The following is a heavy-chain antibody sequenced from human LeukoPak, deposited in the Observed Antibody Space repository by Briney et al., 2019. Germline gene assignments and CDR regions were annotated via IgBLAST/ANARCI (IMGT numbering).Heavy chain of an antibody. D-gene: IGHD5-18*01. CDR2: IIPIFGTA. CDR1: GGTFGSYV. Sequence: SVKVSCKASGGTFGSYVISWVRQAPGQGLEWMGGIIPIFGTAHYAQKFHGRLTITADESTSTVYMEMSSLRSEDTAMYYCAKEGYTALVTGYFDLWGRGTLVTVSA. CDR3: AKEGYTALVTGYFDL. J-gene: IGHJ2*01. V-gene: IGHV1-69*01.